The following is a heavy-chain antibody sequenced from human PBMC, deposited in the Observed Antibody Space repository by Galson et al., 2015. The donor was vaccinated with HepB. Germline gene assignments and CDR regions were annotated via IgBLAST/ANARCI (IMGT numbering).Heavy chain of an antibody. D-gene: IGHD6-13*01. V-gene: IGHV3-15*01. J-gene: IGHJ4*02. CDR1: GFTFSNAW. CDR2: IKSKTDGGTT. CDR3: TTDRTYSSSWYSFSPTLTLDY. Sequence: SLRLSCAASGFTFSNAWMSWVRQAPGKGLEWVGRIKSKTDGGTTDYAAPVKGRFTISRDDSKNTLYLQMNSLKTEDTAVYYCTTDRTYSSSWYSFSPTLTLDYWGRGTLVTVSS.